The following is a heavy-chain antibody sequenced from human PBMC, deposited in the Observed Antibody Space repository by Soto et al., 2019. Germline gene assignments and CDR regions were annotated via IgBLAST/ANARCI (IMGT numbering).Heavy chain of an antibody. CDR3: ARAYSGSYVAADY. CDR1: SGSISSSNW. J-gene: IGHJ4*02. CDR2: IYHSGST. V-gene: IGHV4-4*02. Sequence: SETLSLTCAVSSGSISSSNWWSCVRQPPGKGLEWIGEIYHSGSTNYNPSLKSRVTISVDKSKNQFSLKLSSVTAADTAVYYCARAYSGSYVAADYWGQGSLVTVSS. D-gene: IGHD1-26*01.